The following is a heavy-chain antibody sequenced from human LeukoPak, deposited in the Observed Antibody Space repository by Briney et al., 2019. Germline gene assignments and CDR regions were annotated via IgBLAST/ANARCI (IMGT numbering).Heavy chain of an antibody. V-gene: IGHV3-7*03. CDR1: GFTFSGFW. J-gene: IGHJ3*01. Sequence: GGSLRLSCAVSGFTFSGFWMSWSRQAPGKGLEWVASINSDGSEGYYADVVKGRFTISRDNAKNSLYLQINSLRAEDAAVYYCARSSYSSSSSVWGQGTMVTVSS. CDR3: ARSSYSSSSSV. CDR2: INSDGSEG. D-gene: IGHD6-6*01.